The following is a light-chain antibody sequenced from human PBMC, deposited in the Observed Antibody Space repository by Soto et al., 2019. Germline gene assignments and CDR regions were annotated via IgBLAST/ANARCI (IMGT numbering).Light chain of an antibody. CDR1: QGIRND. Sequence: DIPMTQSPSSLSASVGDRVTFTCRASQGIRNDLGWYQQKAGKAPKRLIYGASSLESGVPSRFSGSGSGTEFTLTINSLQPEDSATYFCLQHYVFPAVTFGQGTKVEIK. CDR3: LQHYVFPAVT. J-gene: IGKJ1*01. CDR2: GAS. V-gene: IGKV1-17*01.